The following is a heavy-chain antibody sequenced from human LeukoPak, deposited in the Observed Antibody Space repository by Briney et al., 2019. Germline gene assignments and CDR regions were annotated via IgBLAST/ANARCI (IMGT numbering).Heavy chain of an antibody. V-gene: IGHV4-38-2*02. CDR2: IYHSGST. D-gene: IGHD1-26*01. CDR3: AREGVVGATFWSRDAFDI. CDR1: GYSLTSGYY. Sequence: SETLSLTCTVSGYSLTSGYYWGWIRQPPGKGLEWIGSIYHSGSTFYNPSFKSRVTISVDTSKNQFSLKLSSVTAADTAVYYCAREGVVGATFWSRDAFDIWGQGTMVTVSS. J-gene: IGHJ3*02.